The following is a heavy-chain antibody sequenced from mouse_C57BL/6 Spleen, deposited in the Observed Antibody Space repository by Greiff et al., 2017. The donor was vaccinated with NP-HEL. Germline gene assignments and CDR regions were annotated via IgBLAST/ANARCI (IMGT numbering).Heavy chain of an antibody. J-gene: IGHJ2*01. CDR2: SDPSDSYT. V-gene: IGHV1-69*01. CDR1: GYTFTSYW. CDR3: ARSGHWEDYFDY. Sequence: VQLQQPGAELVMPGASVKLSCKASGYTFTSYWMHWVKQRTGQGLEWIGESDPSDSYTNYNQKFMGKSTLTVDKSSSTAYMQVSSLTSEDSAVYYCARSGHWEDYFDYWGQGTTLTVSS. D-gene: IGHD4-1*01.